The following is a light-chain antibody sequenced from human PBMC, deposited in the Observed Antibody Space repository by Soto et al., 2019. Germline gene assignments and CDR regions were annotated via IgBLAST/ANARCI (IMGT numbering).Light chain of an antibody. CDR3: QHYNTWPPGT. Sequence: DIVMTQSPAALSVSPGERATLSCRASQSVGSSVAWYQQKPGPAPRFLMYGASTRAAGVPARFSGSGSGTEFSLAIRSLQSEDFAVYYCQHYNTWPPGTFGQGTKLEIK. CDR2: GAS. J-gene: IGKJ2*02. V-gene: IGKV3-15*01. CDR1: QSVGSS.